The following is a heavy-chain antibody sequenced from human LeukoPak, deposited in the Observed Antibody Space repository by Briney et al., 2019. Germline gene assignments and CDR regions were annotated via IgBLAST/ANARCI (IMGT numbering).Heavy chain of an antibody. V-gene: IGHV3-53*01. CDR1: GFTGSHNY. CDR3: IVFGDSNH. D-gene: IGHD4-17*01. Sequence: GGSLRLSCAASGFTGSHNYMSWVRQAPGKGLEWVSATHSSGGTYYADSVKGRFTISRDTSKNTLYLQINSLSVEDTAVYYCIVFGDSNHWGRGTLVTVCS. J-gene: IGHJ5*02. CDR2: THSSGGT.